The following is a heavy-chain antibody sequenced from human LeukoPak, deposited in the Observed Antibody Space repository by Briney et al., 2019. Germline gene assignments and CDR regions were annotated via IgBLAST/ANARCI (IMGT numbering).Heavy chain of an antibody. CDR2: IWYDGSNK. V-gene: IGHV3-33*01. CDR1: GFTFRNYG. D-gene: IGHD2-8*01. Sequence: GWSLRLSCAASGFTFRNYGMHWVRQAPGKGLEWVAVIWYDGSNKYYADSVKGRFTISRDSSKNTLYLQMNSLRADDTAVYYCARGWGVPTSYFDYWGQGTLVTVSS. J-gene: IGHJ4*02. CDR3: ARGWGVPTSYFDY.